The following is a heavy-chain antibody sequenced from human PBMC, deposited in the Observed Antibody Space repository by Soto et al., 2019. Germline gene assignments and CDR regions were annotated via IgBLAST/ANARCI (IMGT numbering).Heavy chain of an antibody. D-gene: IGHD6-13*01. J-gene: IGHJ5*02. CDR2: IYYSGST. CDR1: GGSISSYY. CDR3: ARVAGIAAAGQTHWFDP. Sequence: SETLSLTCTVSGGSISSYYWSWIRQPPGKGLEWIGYIYYSGSTNYNPSLKSRVTISVDTSKNQFSLKLSSVTAADTAVYYCARVAGIAAAGQTHWFDPWGQGTLASVSS. V-gene: IGHV4-59*01.